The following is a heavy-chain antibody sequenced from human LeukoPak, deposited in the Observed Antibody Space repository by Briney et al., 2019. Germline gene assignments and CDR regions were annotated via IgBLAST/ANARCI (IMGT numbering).Heavy chain of an antibody. Sequence: ASVKVSCKVSGYTLTELSMHWVRQATGQGLEWMGWMNPNSGNTGYAQKFQGRVTMTRNTSISTAYMELSSLRSEDTAVYYCASGTAMVIYYYGMDVWGQGTTVTVSS. J-gene: IGHJ6*02. CDR3: ASGTAMVIYYYGMDV. CDR2: MNPNSGNT. V-gene: IGHV1-8*01. D-gene: IGHD5-18*01. CDR1: GYTLTELS.